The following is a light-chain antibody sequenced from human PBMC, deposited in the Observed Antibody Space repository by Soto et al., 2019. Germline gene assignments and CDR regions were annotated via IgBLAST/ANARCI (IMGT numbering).Light chain of an antibody. J-gene: IGLJ1*01. Sequence: QSALAQPASVSGSPGQSITISCTGTSSDVGGYNYVSWYQHPPGKAPKLMIYDVSHRPSGVSNRFSGSKSGNTASLTISALQAEDEADYYCGSYITSRTPSNGFGTGTKRTVL. CDR1: SSDVGGYNY. CDR2: DVS. V-gene: IGLV2-14*03. CDR3: GSYITSRTPSNG.